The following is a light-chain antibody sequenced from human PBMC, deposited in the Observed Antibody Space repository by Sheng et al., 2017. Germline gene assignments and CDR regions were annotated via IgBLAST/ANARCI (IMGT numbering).Light chain of an antibody. CDR3: QQYNSFPWT. V-gene: IGKV1-39*01. CDR2: AAS. J-gene: IGKJ1*01. Sequence: DIQMTQSPSSLSASVGDRVTITCRASQSISSYLSWYQQKPGKAPNLLIYAASSLQSGVPSRFSGSGFGTEFTLTISRLQPDDFATYYCQQYNSFPWTFGQGTKVEIK. CDR1: QSISSY.